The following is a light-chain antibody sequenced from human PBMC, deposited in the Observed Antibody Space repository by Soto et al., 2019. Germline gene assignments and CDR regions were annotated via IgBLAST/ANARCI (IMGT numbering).Light chain of an antibody. V-gene: IGLV2-14*01. CDR2: EVS. Sequence: QSVGTQPASVSGSPGQSIAISCTGTSSDVGGYNYVSWYQQHPGKAPKLMIYEVSNRPSGVSNRFSGSKSGNTASLTISGLQAEDEADYYCSSYTSSNQDVFGTGTNVTVL. J-gene: IGLJ1*01. CDR3: SSYTSSNQDV. CDR1: SSDVGGYNY.